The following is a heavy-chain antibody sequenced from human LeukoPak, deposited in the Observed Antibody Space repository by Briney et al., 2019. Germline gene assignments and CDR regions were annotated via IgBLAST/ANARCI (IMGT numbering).Heavy chain of an antibody. V-gene: IGHV1-46*01. CDR2: INPSGGST. Sequence: VASVKVSCKASGYTFTSYYMHWVRQAPGQGLEWMGIINPSGGSTSYAQKFQGRVTMTRDTSKNQFSLKLSSVTAADTAVYYCARDPHSGADYWGQGTLVTVSS. J-gene: IGHJ4*02. CDR3: ARDPHSGADY. CDR1: GYTFTSYY. D-gene: IGHD5-12*01.